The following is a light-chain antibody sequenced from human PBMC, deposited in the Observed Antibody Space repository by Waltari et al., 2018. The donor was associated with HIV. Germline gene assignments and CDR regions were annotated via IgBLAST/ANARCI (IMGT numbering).Light chain of an antibody. V-gene: IGLV2-23*02. Sequence: QSALTQPASVSGSPGQSITISCTGTSSDVGSYNLVSWYQQHPGKAPKLMIYEVSKLSAGVSKRFSASKSANTASLTIAGLQAEDEADYYCCSYAGSNTHVFGTGTKVTVL. J-gene: IGLJ1*01. CDR3: CSYAGSNTHV. CDR1: SSDVGSYNL. CDR2: EVS.